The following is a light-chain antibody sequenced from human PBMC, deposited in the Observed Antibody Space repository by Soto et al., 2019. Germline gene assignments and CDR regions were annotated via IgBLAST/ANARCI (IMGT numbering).Light chain of an antibody. CDR3: QQYDNLSYT. V-gene: IGKV1-33*01. CDR2: DAS. J-gene: IGKJ2*01. CDR1: QDISNY. Sequence: DIQMSQSPSSLAASVGVRVTITCHASQDISNYLNWYQQKPGKAPKLLIYDASNLETGVPSRFSGSGSGTDFTLTISRLQPEDIGTYYCQQYDNLSYTFGQGTMVDLK.